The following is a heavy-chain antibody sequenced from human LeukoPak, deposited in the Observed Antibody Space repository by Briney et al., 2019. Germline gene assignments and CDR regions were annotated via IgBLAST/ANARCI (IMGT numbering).Heavy chain of an antibody. CDR2: IKQDGSEK. D-gene: IGHD6-13*01. Sequence: GGSLRLSCAASGFTFSRFWMSWVRQAPGKGLEWVANIKQDGSEKYYVDSVKGRFTISRDNAKNSLYLQMNSLRAEDTAVYYCARVPYSSSWSPYYYYMDVWGKGTTVTVSS. CDR3: ARVPYSSSWSPYYYYMDV. CDR1: GFTFSRFW. J-gene: IGHJ6*03. V-gene: IGHV3-7*01.